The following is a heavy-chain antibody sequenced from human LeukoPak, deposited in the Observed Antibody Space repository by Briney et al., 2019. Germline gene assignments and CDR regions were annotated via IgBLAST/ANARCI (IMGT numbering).Heavy chain of an antibody. D-gene: IGHD2-2*02. J-gene: IGHJ4*02. Sequence: PGGSLRLSCAASGFTFDDYAMHWVRQAPGKGLEWVSGISWDSGFIGYADSVEGRFTISRDNAKNSLYLQMNSLRVGDTALYYCAKGLPKSSSSSWYTDWGQGTLVTVSS. V-gene: IGHV3-9*01. CDR3: AKGLPKSSSSSWYTD. CDR1: GFTFDDYA. CDR2: ISWDSGFI.